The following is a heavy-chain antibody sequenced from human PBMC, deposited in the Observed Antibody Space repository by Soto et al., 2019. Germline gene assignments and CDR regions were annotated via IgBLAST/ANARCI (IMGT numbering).Heavy chain of an antibody. Sequence: TLSLTCTVSDGSIDSGSYYRSWVRQYPGKGLEWIGSIHYSGSIYYSPSLRSRLTMSADTSKNQFSLKLSSVTVADTAVYYCTRGLDRAKLGYWGQGIQVNVSS. CDR1: DGSIDSGSYY. CDR3: TRGLDRAKLGY. D-gene: IGHD1-26*01. J-gene: IGHJ4*02. CDR2: IHYSGSI. V-gene: IGHV4-31*03.